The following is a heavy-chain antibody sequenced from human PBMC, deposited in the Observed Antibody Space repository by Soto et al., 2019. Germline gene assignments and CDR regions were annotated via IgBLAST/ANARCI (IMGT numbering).Heavy chain of an antibody. D-gene: IGHD3-22*01. CDR2: ISSSWSTI. J-gene: IGHJ4*02. CDR3: AGDLCYYDTRDYRAY. CDR1: GVTFSDYY. V-gene: IGHV3-11*01. Sequence: GGSRRLPWAASGVTFSDYYMNLIRQAPGKGLEWVSYISSSWSTIYYAYPMKGRFTIFRDNARNSLYLQMNSLRAEDTAVYYCAGDLCYYDTRDYRAYWRQRTLVIVSS.